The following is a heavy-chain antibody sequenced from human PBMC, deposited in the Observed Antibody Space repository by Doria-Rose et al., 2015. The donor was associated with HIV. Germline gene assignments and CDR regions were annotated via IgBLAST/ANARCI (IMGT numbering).Heavy chain of an antibody. J-gene: IGHJ4*02. V-gene: IGHV2-26*01. Sequence: QITLKESGPVLVKPTETLTLTCTVSGVSLSSPGMGVSWIRQPPGKALEWLANLVSYDERSYHTYLTSRLTISSCTTKSQEILTMTYMDPADTATYYCARIKSSRWYHKYYFDFWGQGSLVIGSA. CDR1: GVSLSSPGMG. D-gene: IGHD6-13*01. CDR3: ARIKSSRWYHKYYFDF. CDR2: LVSYDER.